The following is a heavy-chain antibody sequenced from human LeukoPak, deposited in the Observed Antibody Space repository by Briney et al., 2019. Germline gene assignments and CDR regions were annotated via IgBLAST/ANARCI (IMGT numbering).Heavy chain of an antibody. V-gene: IGHV3-33*01. CDR2: IWYDCSNK. D-gene: IGHD3-22*01. J-gene: IGHJ4*02. Sequence: PGGSLRLSCAASGFTFSSHGMHWVRQAPGKGLEWVAVIWYDCSNKYYADSVKGRFTISRDNSKNTLYLQMNSLRAEDTAVYFCARDRTGGTYYYDSSGYYDYWGQGTLVTVSS. CDR1: GFTFSSHG. CDR3: ARDRTGGTYYYDSSGYYDY.